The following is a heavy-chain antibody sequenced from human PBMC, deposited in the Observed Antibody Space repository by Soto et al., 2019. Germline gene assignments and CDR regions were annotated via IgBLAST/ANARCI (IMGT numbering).Heavy chain of an antibody. V-gene: IGHV4-30-2*01. D-gene: IGHD1-1*01. Sequence: QLQLQESGSGLVRPSQTLSLTCAVSGGSISSVGYSWKWIRQPPGKGLEWIGYIYHSGNTLYNPSLKSRVTISVDKSKNQFSLKLSSVTAADTAVYYCARDQLEGNWFDPWGQVTLVTVSS. CDR1: GGSISSVGYS. CDR2: IYHSGNT. CDR3: ARDQLEGNWFDP. J-gene: IGHJ5*02.